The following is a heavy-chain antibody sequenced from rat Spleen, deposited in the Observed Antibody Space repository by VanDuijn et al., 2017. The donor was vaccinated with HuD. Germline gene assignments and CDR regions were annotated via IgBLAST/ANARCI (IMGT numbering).Heavy chain of an antibody. CDR2: ISSGGGGI. CDR3: TREDWVVDA. J-gene: IGHJ4*01. D-gene: IGHD1-6*01. V-gene: IGHV5-27*01. Sequence: EVQLVESGGGLVQPGRSLKLSCAASGFTFNNYGMAWVRQVPTKGLEWVAYISSGGGGIYYPDSVQGRFTISRDNAKSTLYLQMISLRSEDTATYYCTREDWVVDAWGQGVSVTVSS. CDR1: GFTFNNYG.